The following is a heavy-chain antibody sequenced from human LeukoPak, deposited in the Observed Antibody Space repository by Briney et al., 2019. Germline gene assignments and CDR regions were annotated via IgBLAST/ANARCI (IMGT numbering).Heavy chain of an antibody. V-gene: IGHV3-7*01. D-gene: IGHD3-3*01. J-gene: IGHJ4*02. CDR2: IKQDGSEK. CDR3: ARDREMDTYYDFWSGYPGFDY. Sequence: GGSLRLSCAASGFTFSSYWMSWVRQAPGKGLEWVANIKQDGSEKYYVDSVKGRFTISRDNAKNSLYLQMNSLRAEDTAAYYCARDREMDTYYDFWSGYPGFDYWGQGTLVTVSS. CDR1: GFTFSSYW.